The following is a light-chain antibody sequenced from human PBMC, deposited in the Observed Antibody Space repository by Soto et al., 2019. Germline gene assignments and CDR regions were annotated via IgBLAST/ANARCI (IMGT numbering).Light chain of an antibody. CDR1: QSVLYSSNNKNY. CDR2: WAS. J-gene: IGKJ3*01. CDR3: QQDYSTPPVT. V-gene: IGKV4-1*01. Sequence: DIVMTQSPDSLAVSLGERATINCKSSQSVLYSSNNKNYLAWYQQKPGQPPKLLIYWASTRESGVPDRFSGSGSGTDFTLTISSLQAEEVAVYYCQQDYSTPPVTFGPGTKVDIK.